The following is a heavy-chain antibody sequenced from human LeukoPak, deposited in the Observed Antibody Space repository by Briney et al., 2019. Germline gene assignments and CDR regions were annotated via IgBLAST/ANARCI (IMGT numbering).Heavy chain of an antibody. CDR3: AETPGGIAVAAVNYFDY. J-gene: IGHJ4*02. D-gene: IGHD6-19*01. CDR1: GFTFSNYV. Sequence: GGSLRLSCAASGFTFSNYVMSWVRQAPGKGLGWVSTISSSGISTYYADSVKGRFTISRDNSKNTLYLQMNSLRAEDTAVYYCAETPGGIAVAAVNYFDYWGQGTLVTVSS. CDR2: ISSSGIST. V-gene: IGHV3-23*01.